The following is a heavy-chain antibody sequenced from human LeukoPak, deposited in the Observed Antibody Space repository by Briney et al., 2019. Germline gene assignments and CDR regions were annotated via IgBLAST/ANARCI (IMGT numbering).Heavy chain of an antibody. D-gene: IGHD2-8*01. V-gene: IGHV4-34*01. CDR1: GVSFNDYY. Sequence: PSETLSLTCAVYGVSFNDYYWTWIRQPPGKGLEWIGEINHGGSTNYNPSLKSRVTISIDTSKNQFSLNLNSVTAADTAVYYCARDLCTNGVCYDYWGQGTLVTVSS. CDR2: INHGGST. CDR3: ARDLCTNGVCYDY. J-gene: IGHJ4*02.